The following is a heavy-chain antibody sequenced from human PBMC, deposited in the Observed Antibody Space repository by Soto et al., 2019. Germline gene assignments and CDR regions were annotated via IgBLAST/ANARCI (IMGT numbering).Heavy chain of an antibody. Sequence: ASVKVSCKASGYTFTSYLIHWVRQAPGQGLEWMGIINPSGGSANYAQKFQGRVTMTRDTSTSTVYMELSSLRSEDTAVYYCARVLGGATPFFVYWGQGTLVTVSS. V-gene: IGHV1-46*01. D-gene: IGHD1-26*01. J-gene: IGHJ4*02. CDR3: ARVLGGATPFFVY. CDR2: INPSGGSA. CDR1: GYTFTSYL.